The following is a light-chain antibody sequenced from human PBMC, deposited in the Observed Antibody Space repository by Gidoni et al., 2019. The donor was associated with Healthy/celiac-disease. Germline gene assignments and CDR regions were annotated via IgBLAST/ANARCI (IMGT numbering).Light chain of an antibody. J-gene: IGKJ2*01. CDR1: QSVSSY. Sequence: EIVLTQSQATLSLSPGERATLSCRASQSVSSYLAWYQQKPGQAPRLLIYDASNRATGIPARFSGSGSGTDFTLTISSLEPEDFAVYYCQQRSNWPRHTFGQGTKLEIK. CDR3: QQRSNWPRHT. V-gene: IGKV3-11*01. CDR2: DAS.